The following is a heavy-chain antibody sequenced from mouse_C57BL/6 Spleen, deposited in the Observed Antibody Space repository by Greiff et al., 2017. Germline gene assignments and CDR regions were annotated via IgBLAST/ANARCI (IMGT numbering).Heavy chain of an antibody. Sequence: VQLQQSGAELVRPGSSVKLSCKASGYTFTSYWMHWVKQRPIQGLEWIGNIDPSDSETHYNPKFKDKATVTVDKSSSTAYMQLSSLTSEDSAVYYGARDGYDYDGFADWGQGTLVTVSA. CDR2: IDPSDSET. J-gene: IGHJ3*01. D-gene: IGHD2-4*01. CDR3: ARDGYDYDGFAD. CDR1: GYTFTSYW. V-gene: IGHV1-52*01.